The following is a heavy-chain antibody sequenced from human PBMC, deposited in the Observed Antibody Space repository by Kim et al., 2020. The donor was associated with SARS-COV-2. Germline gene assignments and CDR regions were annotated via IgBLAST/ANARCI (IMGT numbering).Heavy chain of an antibody. CDR2: ST. CDR3: AKDPWYSSSS. V-gene: IGHV3-23*01. D-gene: IGHD6-6*01. Sequence: STYYADSVKGRFTISRDNSKNTLYLQMNSLRAEDTAVYYCAKDPWYSSSSWGQGTLVTVSS. J-gene: IGHJ4*02.